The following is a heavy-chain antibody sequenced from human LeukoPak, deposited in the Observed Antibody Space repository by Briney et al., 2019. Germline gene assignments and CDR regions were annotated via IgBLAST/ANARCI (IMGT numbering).Heavy chain of an antibody. J-gene: IGHJ4*02. CDR3: AKRSYYGAYLDY. V-gene: IGHV3-30*18. D-gene: IGHD4-17*01. Sequence: GSLRLSCAASGFTFSSYGMHWVRQAPGKGLEWVAVISYDGSNKYYADSVKGRFTISRDNSKNTLYLQMNSLRAEDTAVYYCAKRSYYGAYLDYWGQGALVTVSS. CDR2: ISYDGSNK. CDR1: GFTFSSYG.